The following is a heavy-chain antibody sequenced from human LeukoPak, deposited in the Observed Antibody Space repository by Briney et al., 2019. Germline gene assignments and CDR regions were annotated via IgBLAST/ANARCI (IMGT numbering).Heavy chain of an antibody. D-gene: IGHD2-21*01. CDR3: AKECGGDCYSRHFDY. CDR1: GFTFSSYW. V-gene: IGHV3-74*01. Sequence: GGSLRLSCAASGFTFSSYWMHWVRQAPGKGLVWVSRINSDGSSTSYADSVKGRFTISRDNAKNTLYLQMNSLRAEDTAVYYCAKECGGDCYSRHFDYWGQGTLVTVSS. CDR2: INSDGSST. J-gene: IGHJ4*02.